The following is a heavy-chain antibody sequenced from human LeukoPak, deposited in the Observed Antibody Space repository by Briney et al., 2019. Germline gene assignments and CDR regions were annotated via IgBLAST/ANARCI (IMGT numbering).Heavy chain of an antibody. CDR3: ARDLGQYYDTSDNWFDP. V-gene: IGHV3-74*01. Sequence: GGSLRLSCAASGFTFSNYWVHWVRQAPGKWLVWVSRINSDGINTSYTDSVKGRFTISRDNAKNTLNLQMNSLRAEDTAVYYCARDLGQYYDTSDNWFDPWGQGTLVTVSS. D-gene: IGHD3-22*01. CDR2: INSDGINT. J-gene: IGHJ5*02. CDR1: GFTFSNYW.